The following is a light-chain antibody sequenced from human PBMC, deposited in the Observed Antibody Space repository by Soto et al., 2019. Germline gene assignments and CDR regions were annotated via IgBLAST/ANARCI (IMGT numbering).Light chain of an antibody. Sequence: ELVLTQSPGTLSLSPGERATLSCRASQIISSSYLAWYQQKPGQAPRLLIYGASNRATGIPDRFSGSGSGTDFTLTISRLEPEDFAVYYCQHYGNSLFTFGPGTKVDIK. CDR3: QHYGNSLFT. CDR2: GAS. J-gene: IGKJ3*01. V-gene: IGKV3-20*01. CDR1: QIISSSY.